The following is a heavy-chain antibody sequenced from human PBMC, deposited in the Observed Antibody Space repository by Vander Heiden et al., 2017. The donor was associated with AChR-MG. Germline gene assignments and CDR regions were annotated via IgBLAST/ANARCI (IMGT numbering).Heavy chain of an antibody. CDR3: AREVGSSGWYVRYFDL. Sequence: QVQLVESGGGVVQPGRSLRLSCAASGFTFSSYGMHWVRQAPGKGLEWVAVIWYDGSNKYYADSVKGRFTISRDNSKNTLYLQMNSLRAEDTAVYYCAREVGSSGWYVRYFDLWGRGTLVTVSS. V-gene: IGHV3-33*01. CDR2: IWYDGSNK. D-gene: IGHD6-19*01. J-gene: IGHJ2*01. CDR1: GFTFSSYG.